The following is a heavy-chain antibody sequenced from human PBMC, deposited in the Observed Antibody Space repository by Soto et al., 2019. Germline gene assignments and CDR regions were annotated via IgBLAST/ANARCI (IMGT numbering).Heavy chain of an antibody. V-gene: IGHV1-3*01. CDR1: GYTFSGYY. J-gene: IGHJ5*02. Sequence: ASVKVSCKASGYTFSGYYMHWVRQAPGERLEWMGWINAGNGNTKYSQKFQGRVTITRDTSASTAYMELSSLRSEDTAVYYCARAQGESSGYRFGFDPWGQGTLVTVSS. D-gene: IGHD3-22*01. CDR2: INAGNGNT. CDR3: ARAQGESSGYRFGFDP.